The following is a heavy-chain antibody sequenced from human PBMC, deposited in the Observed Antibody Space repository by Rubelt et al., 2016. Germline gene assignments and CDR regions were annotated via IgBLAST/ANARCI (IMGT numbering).Heavy chain of an antibody. CDR1: GYTFTSYY. V-gene: IGHV1-46*01. J-gene: IGHJ5*02. CDR3: AGSPRYDFEDNWFDP. Sequence: QVQLVQSGAEVKKPGASVKVSCKASGYTFTSYYMHWVRQAPGQGLEWMGIINPSGGSTSYAQKFKGRVTMTRATSTSTVYMELSSLRSEDTAVYYCAGSPRYDFEDNWFDPGGQGTLATVSS. CDR2: INPSGGST. D-gene: IGHD3-3*01.